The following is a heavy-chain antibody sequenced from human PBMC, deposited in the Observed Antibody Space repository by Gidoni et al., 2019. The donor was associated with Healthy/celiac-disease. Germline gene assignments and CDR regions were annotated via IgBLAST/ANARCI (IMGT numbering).Heavy chain of an antibody. J-gene: IGHJ3*02. Sequence: QVQLQESGPGLVKPSETLSLTCAVSGYSISSGYYWGWIRQPPGKGLEWIGSIYHSGSTYYNPSLKSRVTISVDTSKNQFSLKLSSVTAADTAVYYCARKPYYDILTGYYNVNPGGAFDIWGQGTMVTVSS. CDR2: IYHSGST. CDR3: ARKPYYDILTGYYNVNPGGAFDI. D-gene: IGHD3-9*01. V-gene: IGHV4-38-2*01. CDR1: GYSISSGYY.